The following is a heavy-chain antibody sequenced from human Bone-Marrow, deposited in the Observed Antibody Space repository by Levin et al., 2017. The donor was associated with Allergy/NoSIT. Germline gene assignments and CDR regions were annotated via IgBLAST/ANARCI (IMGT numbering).Heavy chain of an antibody. Sequence: GGSLRLSCSASGFTFSSSGIHWVRQAPGKGLEWVAVMSYDGSNHFVADSVKGRFTVSRDISNNTLYLQMNSLRPEDTAVYYFAMIVVVIPTWGQGTLVTVSS. V-gene: IGHV3-30*03. CDR1: GFTFSSSG. D-gene: IGHD3-22*01. J-gene: IGHJ4*02. CDR2: MSYDGSNH. CDR3: AMIVVVIPT.